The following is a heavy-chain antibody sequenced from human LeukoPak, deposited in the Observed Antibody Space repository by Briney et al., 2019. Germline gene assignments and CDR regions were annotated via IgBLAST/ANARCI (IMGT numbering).Heavy chain of an antibody. J-gene: IGHJ4*02. CDR1: GFTFSSYG. CDR2: ISDSGGST. CDR3: AKDGGGYNYDYYFDY. Sequence: PGGSLRLSCAASGFTFSSYGMSWVRQAPGKGLEWVSTISDSGGSTYYADSVKGRFTISRDNSKNTLFLQMNSLRAEDTAVYYCAKDGGGYNYDYYFDYWGQGTLVTVSS. D-gene: IGHD5-18*01. V-gene: IGHV3-23*01.